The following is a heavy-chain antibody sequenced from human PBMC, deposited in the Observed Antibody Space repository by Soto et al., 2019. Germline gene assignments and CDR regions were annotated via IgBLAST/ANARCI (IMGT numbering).Heavy chain of an antibody. Sequence: PGGSLRLSCAASGFSFGNYAMNWVRQAPGKGLEWVSGLSGSGSSTYYADSVKGRFTISRDNSRDTLFLQMNSLTADDTAVYYCEKATRNGGSFNPFDCRGQGALGTVSS. CDR1: GFSFGNYA. D-gene: IGHD1-1*01. V-gene: IGHV3-23*01. CDR3: EKATRNGGSFNPFDC. CDR2: LSGSGSST. J-gene: IGHJ5*01.